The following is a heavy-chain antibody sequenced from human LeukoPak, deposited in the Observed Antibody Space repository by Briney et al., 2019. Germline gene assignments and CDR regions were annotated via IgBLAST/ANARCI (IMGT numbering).Heavy chain of an antibody. Sequence: ASVKVSCKASGYTFTSYYMHWVRQAPGQELEWMGIINPSGGSTSYAQKFQGRVTMTRDTSTSTVYMELSSLRSEDTAVYYCARDQNRDTAMVTGIDDYWGQGTLVTVSS. D-gene: IGHD5-18*01. CDR1: GYTFTSYY. CDR2: INPSGGST. CDR3: ARDQNRDTAMVTGIDDY. J-gene: IGHJ4*02. V-gene: IGHV1-46*01.